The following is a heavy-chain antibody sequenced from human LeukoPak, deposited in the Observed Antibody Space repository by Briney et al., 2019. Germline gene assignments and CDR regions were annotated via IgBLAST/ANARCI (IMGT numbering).Heavy chain of an antibody. CDR1: GFIFSRYW. D-gene: IGHD3-10*01. J-gene: IGHJ2*01. Sequence: GGSLRLSCATSGFIFSRYWMSWVRQASGKGLEWVANIKEDGSETVYVDSVKGRFTISRDNAKSSLYLQMHSLRAEDTAVYYCARDWSSGPQGIDLWGRGTLVTVSS. V-gene: IGHV3-7*01. CDR2: IKEDGSET. CDR3: ARDWSSGPQGIDL.